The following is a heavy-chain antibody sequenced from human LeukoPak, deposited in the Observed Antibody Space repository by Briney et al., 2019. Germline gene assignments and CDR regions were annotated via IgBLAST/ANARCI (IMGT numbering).Heavy chain of an antibody. J-gene: IGHJ5*02. V-gene: IGHV4-34*01. D-gene: IGHD2-2*01. CDR2: INHSGST. CDR1: GGSFSGYY. CDR3: ARVYCSSTSCYSWFDP. Sequence: SETLSLTCAVHGGSFSGYYWSWIRQTPGKGLEWIGEINHSGSTNYTPTLKSRVTISVDTSKNQFSLKLSSVTAADTAVYYCARVYCSSTSCYSWFDPWGQGTLVTVSS.